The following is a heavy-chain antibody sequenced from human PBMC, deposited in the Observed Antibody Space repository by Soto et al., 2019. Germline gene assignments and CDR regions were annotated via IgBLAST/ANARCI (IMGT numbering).Heavy chain of an antibody. J-gene: IGHJ4*02. D-gene: IGHD3-22*01. Sequence: ASVKVSCKASGYTFTSYGISWVRQAPGQGLEWMGLINPSGGSTTYAQKFQGRVTMTRDTSTSTVYMDLSSLRSEDTAVYHCARSPYSSGYYYAIDYWGQGTQVTVSS. V-gene: IGHV1-46*01. CDR3: ARSPYSSGYYYAIDY. CDR2: INPSGGST. CDR1: GYTFTSYG.